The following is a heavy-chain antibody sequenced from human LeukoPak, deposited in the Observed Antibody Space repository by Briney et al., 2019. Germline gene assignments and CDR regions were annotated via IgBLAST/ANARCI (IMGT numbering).Heavy chain of an antibody. CDR3: ARLGSYPYNWFDP. Sequence: SVKVSCKASGGTFSSYAISWVRQAPGQGLEWMGRIIPILGIANYAQKFQGRVTITADKSTSTAYMELSSLRSEDTAVYYYARLGSYPYNWFDPWGQGTLVTVSS. CDR1: GGTFSSYA. D-gene: IGHD2-15*01. V-gene: IGHV1-69*04. J-gene: IGHJ5*02. CDR2: IIPILGIA.